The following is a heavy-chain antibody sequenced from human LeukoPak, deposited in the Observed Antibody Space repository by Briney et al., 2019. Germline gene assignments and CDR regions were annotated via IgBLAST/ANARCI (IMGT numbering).Heavy chain of an antibody. D-gene: IGHD3-10*01. CDR2: ISGVGGRT. CDR3: AKGTYGSGTYGAHDY. J-gene: IGHJ4*02. CDR1: GFTFRSYG. Sequence: GGSLRLSCAASGFTFRSYGMSWVRQAPGKGLEWVSTISGVGGRTYYADSVKGRFTIPRDNSKNTLYLQMNSLRAEDTAVYCCAKGTYGSGTYGAHDYWGQGTLVTVSS. V-gene: IGHV3-23*01.